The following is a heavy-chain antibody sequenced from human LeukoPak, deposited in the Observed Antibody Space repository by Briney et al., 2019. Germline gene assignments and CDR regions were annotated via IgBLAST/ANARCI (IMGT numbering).Heavy chain of an antibody. V-gene: IGHV4-39*07. CDR3: ARGAYYYGSGKIFDY. J-gene: IGHJ4*02. D-gene: IGHD3-10*01. Sequence: SETLSLTCTVSGGSISSSSYYWGWLRQPPGTGLEWIGSIYYSGSTNYNPSLKSRVTMSVDTSKNQFSLKLSSVTAADTAVYYCARGAYYYGSGKIFDYWGQGTLVTVSS. CDR1: GGSISSSSYY. CDR2: IYYSGST.